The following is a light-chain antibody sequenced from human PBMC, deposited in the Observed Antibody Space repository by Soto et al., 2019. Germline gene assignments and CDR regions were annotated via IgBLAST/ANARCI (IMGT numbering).Light chain of an antibody. CDR3: QSSDSSLSGHVV. CDR1: SSNIGAGYD. CDR2: GNF. J-gene: IGLJ2*01. Sequence: QSVLTQPPSVSGAPGQRVTISCTGSSSNIGAGYDVHWYQQLPGTAPKLLIYGNFNRPSGVPDRFSGSKSGTSAFLAITGLQAADEADYYCQSSDSSLSGHVVFGGGTKLTVL. V-gene: IGLV1-40*01.